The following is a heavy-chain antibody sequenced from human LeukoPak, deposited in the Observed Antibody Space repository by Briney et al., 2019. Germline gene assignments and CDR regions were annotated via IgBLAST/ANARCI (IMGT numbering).Heavy chain of an antibody. CDR1: DFSFITYA. CDR3: ARDDTGGWNDY. Sequence: GGSLTLSCAASDFSFITYAMSWVGQAPGKGLEWVSTISGGGDATYYADSVKGPFTIYRDNAKNTLYLQMNSLRVEDTAVYYCARDDTGGWNDYWGQGTLVIVSS. D-gene: IGHD7-27*01. J-gene: IGHJ4*02. V-gene: IGHV3-23*01. CDR2: ISGGGDAT.